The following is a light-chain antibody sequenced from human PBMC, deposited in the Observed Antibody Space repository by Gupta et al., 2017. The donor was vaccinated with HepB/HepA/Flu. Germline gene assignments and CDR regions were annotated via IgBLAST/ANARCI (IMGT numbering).Light chain of an antibody. V-gene: IGLV2-11*01. Sequence: QSALTQPRSVSGSPGQSVTISCTGTSSNVGDYNYVSWYQQHPGKAPKLMISDVSKRPSGGPDRFSGSKSGNTASLTISGLQAEDEADYYCGSYERRYTPHVVFGGGTKLTVL. CDR3: GSYERRYTPHVV. CDR2: DVS. CDR1: SSNVGDYNY. J-gene: IGLJ2*01.